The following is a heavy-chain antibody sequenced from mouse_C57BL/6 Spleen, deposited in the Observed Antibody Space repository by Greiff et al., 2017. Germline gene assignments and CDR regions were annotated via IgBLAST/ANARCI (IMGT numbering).Heavy chain of an antibody. CDR1: GYTFTSYW. Sequence: VQLQQPGAELVMPGASVKLSCKASGYTFTSYWMHWVKQRPGQGLEWIGEIDPSDSYTNYNQKVKGKSTLTVDKSSSTAYMLLSSLTSEDSAVYYCARKGSSLWYFDVWGTGTTVTVSS. J-gene: IGHJ1*03. V-gene: IGHV1-69*01. CDR2: IDPSDSYT. CDR3: ARKGSSLWYFDV. D-gene: IGHD1-1*01.